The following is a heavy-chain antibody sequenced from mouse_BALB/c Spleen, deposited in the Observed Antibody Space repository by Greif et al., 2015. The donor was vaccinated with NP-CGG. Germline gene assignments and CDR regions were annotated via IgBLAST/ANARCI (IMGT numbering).Heavy chain of an antibody. V-gene: IGHV5-6-3*01. CDR2: INSNGGST. J-gene: IGHJ4*01. CDR1: GFTFSSYG. CDR3: ASAMDY. Sequence: EVQVVESGGGLVQPGGSLKLSCAASGFTFSSYGVSWVRQTPDKRLELVATINSNGGSTYYPDSVKGRFTISRDNAKNTLYLQMSSLKSEDTAMYYCASAMDYWGQGTSVTVSS.